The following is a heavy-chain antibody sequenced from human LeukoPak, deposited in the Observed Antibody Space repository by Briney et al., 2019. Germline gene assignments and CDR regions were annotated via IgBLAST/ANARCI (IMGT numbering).Heavy chain of an antibody. V-gene: IGHV4-34*01. Sequence: PSETLSLTCAVYGGSFSGYYWSWIRQPPGKGLEWIGEINHSGSTNYNPSLKSRVTISVDTSKNQFSLKLSSVTAADTAVYYCARGRMAVAGTGYYYYYYGMDVWGQGTTVTVSS. J-gene: IGHJ6*02. CDR2: INHSGST. CDR3: ARGRMAVAGTGYYYYYYGMDV. D-gene: IGHD6-19*01. CDR1: GGSFSGYY.